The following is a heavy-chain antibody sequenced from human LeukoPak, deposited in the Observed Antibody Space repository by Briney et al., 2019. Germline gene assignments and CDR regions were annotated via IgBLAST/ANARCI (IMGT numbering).Heavy chain of an antibody. D-gene: IGHD3-16*01. CDR1: GFIVSSSY. CDR2: IYSDGRT. J-gene: IGHJ4*02. Sequence: GGSLRLSCAASGFIVSSSYMGWVRQAPGKGLEWVSYIYSDGRTFYADSVKGRFTTSRDSSKNTLYFQMNSLRAEDTAVYYFARAFDHHFDYWGQGTLVTVSS. V-gene: IGHV3-53*01. CDR3: ARAFDHHFDY.